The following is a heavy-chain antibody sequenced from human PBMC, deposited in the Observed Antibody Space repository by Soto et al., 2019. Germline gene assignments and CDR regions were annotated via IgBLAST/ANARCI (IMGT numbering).Heavy chain of an antibody. Sequence: GESLKISCKGSGHIFSNYWIGWVRQMPGKGLEWMGIIYPGDSDTRYSPSFQGQVTITVDKSINTTYLQWSRLKASDTAIYYCARQRLWGTSGYYYFENWGQGTLVTVSS. CDR2: IYPGDSDT. CDR3: ARQRLWGTSGYYYFEN. D-gene: IGHD3-22*01. CDR1: GHIFSNYW. J-gene: IGHJ4*02. V-gene: IGHV5-51*01.